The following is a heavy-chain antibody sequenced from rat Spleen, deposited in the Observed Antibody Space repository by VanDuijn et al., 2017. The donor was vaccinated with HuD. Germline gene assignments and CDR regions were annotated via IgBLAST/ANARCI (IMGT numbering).Heavy chain of an antibody. CDR3: TTLYNNFFDY. J-gene: IGHJ2*01. V-gene: IGHV5-25*01. CDR1: GFTFSNYY. D-gene: IGHD1-10*01. Sequence: EVQLVESGGGLVQPGRSMKLSCAASGFTFSNYYMAWVRQAPTKGLEWVASISPSGGSTYYPDSVKGRFTISRDNAKSTQYLQMDSPRSEDTATYYCTTLYNNFFDYWGQGVMVTVSS. CDR2: ISPSGGST.